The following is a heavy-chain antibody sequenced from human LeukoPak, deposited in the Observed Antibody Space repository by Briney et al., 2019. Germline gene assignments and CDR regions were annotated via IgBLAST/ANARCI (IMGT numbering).Heavy chain of an antibody. CDR3: AREGCSGGSGYSYYYYYYYMDV. Sequence: SETLSLTCVVSGYSISSGYYWGWIRQPPGKGLEWIGSIYHSGSTYYNPSLKSRVTISVDTSKNQFSLKLSSVTAADTAVYYCAREGCSGGSGYSYYYYYYYMDVWGKGTTVTVSS. D-gene: IGHD2-15*01. CDR1: GYSISSGYY. J-gene: IGHJ6*03. V-gene: IGHV4-38-2*02. CDR2: IYHSGST.